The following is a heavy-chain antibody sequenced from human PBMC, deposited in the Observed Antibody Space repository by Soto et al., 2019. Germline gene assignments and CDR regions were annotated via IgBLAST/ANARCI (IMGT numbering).Heavy chain of an antibody. Sequence: QVQLVQSGAEVKKPGASVKVSCKASGYTFTSYYMHWVRQAPGQGLEWMGLINPSGGSTSYAQKFQGRVTMTRDTSTSTVYMELSSLRSEDTAVYYCARLGYCSGGSCYPLYYFDYWGQGTLVTVSS. CDR3: ARLGYCSGGSCYPLYYFDY. J-gene: IGHJ4*02. CDR1: GYTFTSYY. D-gene: IGHD2-15*01. CDR2: INPSGGST. V-gene: IGHV1-46*03.